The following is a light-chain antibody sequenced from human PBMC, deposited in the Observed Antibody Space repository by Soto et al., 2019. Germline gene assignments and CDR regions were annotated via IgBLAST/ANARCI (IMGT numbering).Light chain of an antibody. Sequence: EIVLTQSPGTLSLSPGERATLSCRASQSVSSSYLAWYQQKPAQAPRLLIYGASSRATGIPDRFSGIGSGTDFTLTISRLEPEDFAVYYCQQYGSSPITFGQGTRLEMK. CDR3: QQYGSSPIT. CDR1: QSVSSSY. V-gene: IGKV3-20*01. J-gene: IGKJ5*01. CDR2: GAS.